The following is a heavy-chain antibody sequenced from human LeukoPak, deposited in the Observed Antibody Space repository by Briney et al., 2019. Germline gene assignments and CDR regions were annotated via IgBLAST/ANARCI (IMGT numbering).Heavy chain of an antibody. CDR2: ISSSSSYT. D-gene: IGHD2-15*01. V-gene: IGHV3-11*05. CDR3: AREKVGYCSGGSCDISGMDV. J-gene: IGHJ6*02. Sequence: SGGSLRLSCAASGFTFSDYYMSWIRQAPGKGLEWVSYISSSSSYTNYADSVKGRFTISRDNAKNSLYLQMNSLRAEDTAVYYCAREKVGYCSGGSCDISGMDVWGQGTTVTVSS. CDR1: GFTFSDYY.